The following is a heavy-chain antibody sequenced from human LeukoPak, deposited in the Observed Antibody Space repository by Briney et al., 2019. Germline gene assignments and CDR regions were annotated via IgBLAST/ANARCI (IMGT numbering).Heavy chain of an antibody. CDR3: ARDPGAFPYFFDC. CDR1: GFSFSNYA. J-gene: IGHJ4*02. V-gene: IGHV3-23*01. Sequence: GGSLRLSCAVSGFSFSNYAMSWVRQFPGKGLEWVSGISGTGGNTYYADSVRGRFTISRDNSKNTLYLQMNSLRVEDTAVYFCARDPGAFPYFFDCWGQGTLVTVSS. D-gene: IGHD4/OR15-4a*01. CDR2: ISGTGGNT.